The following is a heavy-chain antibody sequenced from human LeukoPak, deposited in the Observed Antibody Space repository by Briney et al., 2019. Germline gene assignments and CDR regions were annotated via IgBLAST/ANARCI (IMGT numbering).Heavy chain of an antibody. Sequence: AAVNVSCKASGLTFSASYIHWVRQGPGQGLEWVGWIDPNNGGTNYAQRFQGRVTLTRDTSVTTAYMELSRLRSDDAAVYFCTTDREDPYHHSTYDAFDIWGQGTMVTVSS. CDR1: GLTFSASY. CDR2: IDPNNGGT. D-gene: IGHD1-26*01. CDR3: TTDREDPYHHSTYDAFDI. V-gene: IGHV1-2*02. J-gene: IGHJ3*02.